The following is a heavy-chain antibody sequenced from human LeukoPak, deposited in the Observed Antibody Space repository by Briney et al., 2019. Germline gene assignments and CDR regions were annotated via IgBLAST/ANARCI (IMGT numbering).Heavy chain of an antibody. V-gene: IGHV3-21*01. J-gene: IGHJ4*02. CDR3: ARDNSAVGDPPGY. D-gene: IGHD1-26*01. CDR1: GFTFSSYS. CDR2: ISSSSSYI. Sequence: GGSLRLSCAASGFTFSSYSMNWVRQAPGKGLEWVSSISSSSSYIYYADSVKGRFTTSRDNAKNSLYLQMNSLRAEDTAVYYCARDNSAVGDPPGYWGQGTLVTVSS.